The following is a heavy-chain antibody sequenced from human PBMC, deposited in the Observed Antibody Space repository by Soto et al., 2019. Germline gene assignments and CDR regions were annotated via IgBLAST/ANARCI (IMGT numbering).Heavy chain of an antibody. Sequence: EVQLVESGGGLVQPGGSLRLSCAASGFTFSSYSMNWVRQAPGKGLEWVSYISSSSSTIYYADSVKGRFTISRDNAKNSLYLQMNSLRAEDTAVYYCARCAELAVAGPNYYYYYYYIDVSGKGTTVTVSS. CDR3: ARCAELAVAGPNYYYYYYYIDV. CDR2: ISSSSSTI. D-gene: IGHD6-19*01. J-gene: IGHJ6*03. V-gene: IGHV3-48*01. CDR1: GFTFSSYS.